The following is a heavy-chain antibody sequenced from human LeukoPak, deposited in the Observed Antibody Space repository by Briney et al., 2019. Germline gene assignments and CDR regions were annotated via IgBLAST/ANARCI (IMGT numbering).Heavy chain of an antibody. D-gene: IGHD4-17*01. CDR3: AVYGDYHRNWFDP. J-gene: IGHJ5*02. CDR2: IIPIFGTA. Sequence: SVKVSCKASGGTFSSYAISWVRQAPGQGLEWMGGIIPIFGTANYAQKFQGRVTITADESTSTAYMELSSLRSEDTAVYYCAVYGDYHRNWFDPWGQGTLVTVSS. CDR1: GGTFSSYA. V-gene: IGHV1-69*13.